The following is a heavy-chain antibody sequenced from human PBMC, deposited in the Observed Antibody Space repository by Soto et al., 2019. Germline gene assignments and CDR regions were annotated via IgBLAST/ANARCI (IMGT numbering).Heavy chain of an antibody. CDR2: ISGSGGST. J-gene: IGHJ6*02. CDR1: GFTFSSYA. V-gene: IGHV3-23*01. CDR3: AKDSNTHTVFGVVITYWGYYGMDV. Sequence: GGSLRLSCSASGFTFSSYAMSWVRQAPGKGLEWVSAISGSGGSTYYADSVKGRFTISRDNSKNTLYLQMNSLRAEDTAVYYCAKDSNTHTVFGVVITYWGYYGMDVWGQGTTSPSP. D-gene: IGHD3-3*01.